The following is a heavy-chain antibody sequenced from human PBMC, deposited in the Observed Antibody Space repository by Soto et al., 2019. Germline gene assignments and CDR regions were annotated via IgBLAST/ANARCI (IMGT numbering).Heavy chain of an antibody. J-gene: IGHJ3*02. CDR3: ARDVASDAFDI. V-gene: IGHV1-46*01. CDR2: INPSGGST. Sequence: XSVKVSCKASGYTFTSYDMPWVRQAPGQGLERMGIINPSGGSTSYSQKFQGRVTMTRDTSTSTVYMELSSLRSEDTAVYYCARDVASDAFDIWGQGTMVTVSS. D-gene: IGHD5-12*01. CDR1: GYTFTSYD.